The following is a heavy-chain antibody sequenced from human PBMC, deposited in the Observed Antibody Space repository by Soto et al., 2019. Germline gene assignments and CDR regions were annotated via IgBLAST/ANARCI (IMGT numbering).Heavy chain of an antibody. V-gene: IGHV3-23*01. J-gene: IGHJ4*02. Sequence: PGWSLRLSCAASGFTFSTYGMSWVRQAPGKGLEWVSAISNSGGSTSYTGSVRGRFTISRDNSRNTVYLQMNSLRADDTAVYFCAKGAQWTQYYFDFWGQGTLFTVCS. D-gene: IGHD6-19*01. CDR1: GFTFSTYG. CDR3: AKGAQWTQYYFDF. CDR2: ISNSGGST.